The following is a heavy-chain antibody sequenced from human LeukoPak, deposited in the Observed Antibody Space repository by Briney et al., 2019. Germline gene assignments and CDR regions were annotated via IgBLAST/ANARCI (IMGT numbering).Heavy chain of an antibody. Sequence: PGGSLRLSCAASGFTFSSYSMNWVRQAPGKGLEWVSSISSTSSYIYYADSVKDRFTISRDNAKNSLYLQMNSLRAEDTAVYYCARDPLKRAFDIWGQGTMVTVSS. J-gene: IGHJ3*02. CDR2: ISSTSSYI. V-gene: IGHV3-21*01. CDR3: ARDPLKRAFDI. CDR1: GFTFSSYS.